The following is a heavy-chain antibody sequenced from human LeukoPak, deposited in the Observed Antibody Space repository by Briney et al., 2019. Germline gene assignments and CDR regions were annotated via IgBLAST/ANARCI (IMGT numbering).Heavy chain of an antibody. D-gene: IGHD3-22*01. CDR3: AKDDVTYDYDSSGYYWDY. CDR2: MNSDGTTT. J-gene: IGHJ4*02. CDR1: GFTFSDHW. Sequence: PGGSLRLSCAASGFTFSDHWMHWVRHVPGKGLLWVARMNSDGTTTNYADSVKGRFTISRDTSKNTLYLQMNSLRAEDTAVYYCAKDDVTYDYDSSGYYWDYWGQGTLVTVSS. V-gene: IGHV3-74*01.